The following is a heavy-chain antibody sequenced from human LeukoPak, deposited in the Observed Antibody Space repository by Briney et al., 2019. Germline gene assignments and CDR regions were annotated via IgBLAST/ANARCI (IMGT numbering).Heavy chain of an antibody. CDR3: ARKRSFDL. CDR1: GDSVSSGY. CDR2: IYYSESA. D-gene: IGHD3-9*01. J-gene: IGHJ4*02. Sequence: PSEALCLTCTVSGDSVSSGYGSWIRQPPGQRMEWICCIYYSESATYNPSLKSRVTISLDTSKNQFFLKLSSVTAADTAVYYCARKRSFDLWGQGTLVTVSS. V-gene: IGHV4-59*02.